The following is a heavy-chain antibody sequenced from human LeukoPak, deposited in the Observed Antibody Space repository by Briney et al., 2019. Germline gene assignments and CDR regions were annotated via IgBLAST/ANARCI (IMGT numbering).Heavy chain of an antibody. CDR2: ISYDGSNK. D-gene: IGHD4-11*01. J-gene: IGHJ3*02. CDR3: AKTMTTVTITDAFDI. Sequence: PGGSLRLSCAASGFTFSSYGMHWVRQAPGKGLEWVAVISYDGSNKYYADSVKGRFTISRDNSKNTLYLQMNSLRADDTAVYYCAKTMTTVTITDAFDIWGQGTMVTVSS. CDR1: GFTFSSYG. V-gene: IGHV3-30*18.